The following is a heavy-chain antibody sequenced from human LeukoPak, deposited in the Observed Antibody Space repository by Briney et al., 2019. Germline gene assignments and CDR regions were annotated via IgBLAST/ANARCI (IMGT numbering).Heavy chain of an antibody. D-gene: IGHD4-17*01. CDR3: ARGHYDLAP. CDR1: GGSISDHY. Sequence: SETLPLTCTVSGGSISDHYWSWIRQPPRKGLEWIGYIYSSGSPRYDPSLESRVSISLDTSKNQVSLNLYSVTAADTAIYFCARGHYDLAPWGQGILVTVSS. J-gene: IGHJ5*02. V-gene: IGHV4-59*11. CDR2: IYSSGSP.